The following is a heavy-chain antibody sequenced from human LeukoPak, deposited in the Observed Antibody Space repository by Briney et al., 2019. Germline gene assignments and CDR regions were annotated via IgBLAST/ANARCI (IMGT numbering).Heavy chain of an antibody. CDR2: ISSSSSYI. CDR1: GFTFSSYS. J-gene: IGHJ4*02. Sequence: GGSLRLSCAASGFTFSSYSMNWVRQAPGKGPEWVSSISSSSSYIYYADSVKGRFTISRDNAKNSLYLQMNSLRAEDTAVYYCARGSSSWYVFDYWGQGTLVTVSS. V-gene: IGHV3-21*01. D-gene: IGHD6-13*01. CDR3: ARGSSSWYVFDY.